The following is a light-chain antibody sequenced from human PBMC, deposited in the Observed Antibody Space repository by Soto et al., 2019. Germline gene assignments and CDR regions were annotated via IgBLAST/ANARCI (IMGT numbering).Light chain of an antibody. V-gene: IGLV2-14*01. CDR1: SSDVGAYNY. CDR2: EVN. J-gene: IGLJ1*01. Sequence: QSALTQPASVSGSPGQSITISCTGTSSDVGAYNYVSWYQQHPGKAPKLMIYEVNYRPSGVSNRFSGSKSGITASLTISCLQAEDEADYYCSSYASTSTAVFGTGTKLTVL. CDR3: SSYASTSTAV.